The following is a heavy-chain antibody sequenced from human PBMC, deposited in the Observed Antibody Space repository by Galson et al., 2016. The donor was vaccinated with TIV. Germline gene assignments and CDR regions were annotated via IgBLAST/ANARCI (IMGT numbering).Heavy chain of an antibody. D-gene: IGHD2-21*01. CDR1: GFSFRNYV. V-gene: IGHV3-23*01. CDR2: LSLNGDYT. CDR3: AKVGESGDYSWDAFDV. J-gene: IGHJ3*01. Sequence: SLRLSCAASGFSFRNYVLSWVRLAPGKGLEWVSSLSLNGDYTYYADSVKGRFAISRDNSKYTLFLQLNSLTAGDTAIYYCAKVGESGDYSWDAFDVWGRGTVVTVSS.